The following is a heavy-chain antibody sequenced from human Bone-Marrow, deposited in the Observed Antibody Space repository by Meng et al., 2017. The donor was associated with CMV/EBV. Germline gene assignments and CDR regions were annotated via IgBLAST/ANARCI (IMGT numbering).Heavy chain of an antibody. CDR1: GFTFSSYA. V-gene: IGHV3-30-3*01. J-gene: IGHJ6*02. CDR3: ARDQTDIVVVPASTSYYYGMDV. Sequence: GESLKISCAASGFTFSSYAMHWVRQAPGKGLEWVAVISYDGSNKYYADSVKGRFTISRDNSKNTLYLQMNSLRAEDTAVYYCARDQTDIVVVPASTSYYYGMDVWGQGTTVTVSS. D-gene: IGHD2-2*01. CDR2: ISYDGSNK.